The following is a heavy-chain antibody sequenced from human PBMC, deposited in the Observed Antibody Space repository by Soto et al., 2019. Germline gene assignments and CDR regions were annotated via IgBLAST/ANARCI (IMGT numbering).Heavy chain of an antibody. CDR1: GYTFTNYG. CDR3: ARVLGYNSSWWRHTAFDI. Sequence: ASVKVSCKTSGYTFTNYGISWVRQAPGQGLEWMGWISAHTGNTNYAQKFQGRVTMTTDTSTSTAYMELRSLRSDDTTVYYCARVLGYNSSWWRHTAFDIWGQGTMVTVSS. J-gene: IGHJ3*02. V-gene: IGHV1-18*01. D-gene: IGHD6-13*01. CDR2: ISAHTGNT.